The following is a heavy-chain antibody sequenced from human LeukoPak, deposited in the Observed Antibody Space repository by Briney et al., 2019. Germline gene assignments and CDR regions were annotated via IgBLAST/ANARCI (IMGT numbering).Heavy chain of an antibody. CDR3: ASTPYSGYDLSVYYYYYMDV. Sequence: SETLSLTCTVSGGSISSYYWSWIRQPPGKGLEWIGYIYYSGSTNYNPSLKSRVTISVDTSKNQFSLKLSSVTAADTAVYYCASTPYSGYDLSVYYYYYMDVWGKGTTVTVS. J-gene: IGHJ6*03. CDR2: IYYSGST. V-gene: IGHV4-59*01. D-gene: IGHD5-12*01. CDR1: GGSISSYY.